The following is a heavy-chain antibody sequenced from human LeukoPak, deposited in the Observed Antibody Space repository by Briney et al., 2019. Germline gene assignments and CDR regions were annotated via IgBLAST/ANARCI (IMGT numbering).Heavy chain of an antibody. CDR1: GFTFSSYS. CDR3: ARDAAWELGYFDY. J-gene: IGHJ4*02. CDR2: ISSSSSTI. D-gene: IGHD1-26*01. Sequence: GGSLRLSCAASGFTFSSYSMNWVRQAPGKGLEWVSYISSSSSTIYYADSVKGRFTISRDNAKNSLYLQMNSLRAEDTAVYYCARDAAWELGYFDYWGQGTLVTVSS. V-gene: IGHV3-48*01.